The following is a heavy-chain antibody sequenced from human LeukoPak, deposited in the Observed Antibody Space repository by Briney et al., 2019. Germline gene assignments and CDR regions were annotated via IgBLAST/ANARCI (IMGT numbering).Heavy chain of an antibody. CDR3: AANGYYTIEY. J-gene: IGHJ4*02. Sequence: SETLSLTCTVSGYSISSGHYWGWIRQPPGKGLEWIGSIYHSGSTYYNPSLKSRVTISVDKPKNQFSLNFNSMSAADSAVYYCAANGYYTIEYWGQGTLVTVSS. V-gene: IGHV4-38-2*02. CDR1: GYSISSGHY. CDR2: IYHSGST. D-gene: IGHD1-26*01.